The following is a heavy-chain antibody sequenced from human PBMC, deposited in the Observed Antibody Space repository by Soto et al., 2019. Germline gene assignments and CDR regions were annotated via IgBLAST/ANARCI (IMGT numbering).Heavy chain of an antibody. CDR2: ISSSGSTI. D-gene: IGHD6-19*01. J-gene: IGHJ4*02. V-gene: IGHV3-48*03. CDR3: ARGQYSSGGGYFDY. CDR1: GFTFSSYE. Sequence: EVQLVESGGGLVQPGGSLRLSCAASGFTFSSYEMNWVRQAPGKGLEWVSYISSSGSTIYYADSVKGRFTISRDNAKNSLCRQMNSLRAEDPAVYYCARGQYSSGGGYFDYWGQETLVTVSS.